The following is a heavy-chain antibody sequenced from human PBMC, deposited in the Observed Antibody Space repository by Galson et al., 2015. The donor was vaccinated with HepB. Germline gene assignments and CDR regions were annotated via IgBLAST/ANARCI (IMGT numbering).Heavy chain of an antibody. Sequence: SLRLSCAASGFTFSSYSMNWVRQAPGKGLEWVSSISSSSSYIYYADSVKGRFTISRDNAKNSLYLQMNSLRAEDTAVYYCARDPTEGGYYYYGMDVWGQGTTVTVSS. CDR2: ISSSSSYI. J-gene: IGHJ6*02. V-gene: IGHV3-21*01. D-gene: IGHD3-16*01. CDR3: ARDPTEGGYYYYGMDV. CDR1: GFTFSSYS.